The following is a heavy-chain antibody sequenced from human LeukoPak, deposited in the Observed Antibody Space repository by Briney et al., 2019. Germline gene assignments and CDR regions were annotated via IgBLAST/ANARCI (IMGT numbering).Heavy chain of an antibody. Sequence: GASVKVSCKASGYTFTSYHMHWVRQAPGQGLEWMAIINPGGGSTNYAQKFQGRVTMTRDMSTSTVYMELSSLRYEDTAVYYCASYLSGWPMKYWGQGTLVTVSS. CDR3: ASYLSGWPMKY. CDR1: GYTFTSYH. J-gene: IGHJ4*02. V-gene: IGHV1-46*01. CDR2: INPGGGST. D-gene: IGHD6-19*01.